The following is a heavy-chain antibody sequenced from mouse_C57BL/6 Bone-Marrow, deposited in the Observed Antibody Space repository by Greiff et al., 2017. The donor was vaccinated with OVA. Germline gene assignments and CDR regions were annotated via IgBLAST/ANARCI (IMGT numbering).Heavy chain of an antibody. V-gene: IGHV1-87*01. CDR1: YSFSRRLH. J-gene: IGHJ1*03. Sequence: VKLVESGPELARPWASVKISCQAFYSFSRRLHFAFRDTNYWMRWVKLRPGQGLEWIGAIYPGNGDTSYNQKFKGKATLTADKSSSTAYMPLSSLTSEDSAVYYSASYYYGSSYGNFDVWGTGTTVTVSS. D-gene: IGHD1-1*01. CDR3: SEDSAVYYSASYYYGSSYGNFDV. CDR2: GQGLEWIG.